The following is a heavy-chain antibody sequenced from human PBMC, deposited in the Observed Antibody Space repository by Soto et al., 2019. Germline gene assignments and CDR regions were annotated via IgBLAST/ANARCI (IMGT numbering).Heavy chain of an antibody. CDR2: INPNSGGT. Sequence: QVQLVQSGAEVKKPGASVKVSCKASGYTFTGYYMHWVRQAPGQGLEWMGWINPNSGGTNYAQKFQGWVTMTRDTSSSTAYMELSRLRSDDTAVYYCARSVIAVAGTDYYYYYGMDVWGQGTTVTVSS. V-gene: IGHV1-2*04. CDR3: ARSVIAVAGTDYYYYYGMDV. CDR1: GYTFTGYY. D-gene: IGHD6-19*01. J-gene: IGHJ6*02.